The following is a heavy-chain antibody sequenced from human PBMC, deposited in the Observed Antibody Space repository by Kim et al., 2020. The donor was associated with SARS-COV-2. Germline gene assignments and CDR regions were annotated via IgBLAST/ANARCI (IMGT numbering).Heavy chain of an antibody. Sequence: YYRDAVKGRFTISRDNAKNILYLEMNSLRAEDTAVYYCATRDTSGLWYFSLWGRGTLVTVSS. V-gene: IGHV3-23*01. D-gene: IGHD3-22*01. J-gene: IGHJ2*01. CDR3: ATRDTSGLWYFSL.